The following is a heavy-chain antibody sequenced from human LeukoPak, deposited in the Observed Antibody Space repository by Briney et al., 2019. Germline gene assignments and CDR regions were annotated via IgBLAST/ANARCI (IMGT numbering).Heavy chain of an antibody. Sequence: SETLSLTCTVSGGSISGYYWSWIRQPPGKGLEWIGYIYSSGTTSYNPSLKSRVTISLDTSKNQLSLKLSSVTAADTAVYYCARHPCSGGYCLNPFDPWGRGTLVTVSS. V-gene: IGHV4-59*08. J-gene: IGHJ2*01. CDR2: IYSSGTT. D-gene: IGHD2-15*01. CDR1: GGSISGYY. CDR3: ARHPCSGGYCLNPFDP.